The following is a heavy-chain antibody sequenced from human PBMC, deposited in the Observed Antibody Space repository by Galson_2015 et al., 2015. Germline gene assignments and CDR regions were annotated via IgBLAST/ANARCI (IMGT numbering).Heavy chain of an antibody. CDR2: INPNSGGT. Sequence: SVKVSCKASGYTFTGYYMHWVRQAPGQGLEWMGRINPNSGGTNYAQKFQGRVTMTRDTSISTAYVELSRLRSDDTAVYYRARDRGSRVRYNWFDPWGQGTLVTVSS. CDR3: ARDRGSRVRYNWFDP. D-gene: IGHD4-11*01. V-gene: IGHV1-2*06. CDR1: GYTFTGYY. J-gene: IGHJ5*02.